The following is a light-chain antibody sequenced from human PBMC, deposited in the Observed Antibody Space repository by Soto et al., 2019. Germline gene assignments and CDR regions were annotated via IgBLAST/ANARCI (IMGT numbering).Light chain of an antibody. CDR2: AAS. J-gene: IGKJ3*01. V-gene: IGKV3-20*01. CDR1: QSVSVNS. CDR3: QQYGRSPFT. Sequence: EIVLTQSPGTLSLSPGERATLSCRASQSVSVNSLAWYQQKGGQAPRLLIYAASTRATGVPDRFSGSGSGTDFALTISGLETEDFAVYYCQQYGRSPFTFGPGTKVDIK.